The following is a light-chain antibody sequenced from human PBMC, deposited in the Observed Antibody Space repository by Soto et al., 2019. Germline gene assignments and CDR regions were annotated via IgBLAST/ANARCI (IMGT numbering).Light chain of an antibody. CDR3: QQRSNWGLT. CDR1: QSVSSS. J-gene: IGKJ4*01. CDR2: DAS. Sequence: EIVLTQSPATLSLSPGERATLSCRASQSVSSSLAWYQHKPGQAPRLLIYDASNRATGIPARFSGSGSGTDFTLTISSREPEDFAVYYCQQRSNWGLTFGGGTKVEIK. V-gene: IGKV3-11*01.